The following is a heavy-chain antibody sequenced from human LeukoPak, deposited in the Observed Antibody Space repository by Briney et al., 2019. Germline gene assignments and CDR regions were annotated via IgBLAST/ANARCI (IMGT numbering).Heavy chain of an antibody. Sequence: SETLSLTCTVSGDSSSVTTYYWAWIRQPPGKGLEWIGSIYFSETKYNPSLKSRITISGDTSKNQFSLKLSSVTAADTAVYYCASPSKLVISRGGFDIWGQGTMVTVSA. D-gene: IGHD3-22*01. CDR1: GDSSSVTTYY. CDR3: ASPSKLVISRGGFDI. J-gene: IGHJ3*02. CDR2: IYFSET. V-gene: IGHV4-39*01.